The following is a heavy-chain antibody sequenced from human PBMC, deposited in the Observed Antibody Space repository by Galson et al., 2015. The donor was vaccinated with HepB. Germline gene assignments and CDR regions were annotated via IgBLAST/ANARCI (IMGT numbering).Heavy chain of an antibody. CDR3: ARGNIRVPGTEISGEIDY. D-gene: IGHD6-13*01. J-gene: IGHJ4*02. Sequence: LRLSCAASGFTFDDYTMHWVRQAPGKGLEWVSCISSSSTYIFYADSVKGRFTISRDTAKNSLYLQMNTLRAEDTAVYYCARGNIRVPGTEISGEIDYWGQGTLVTVSS. CDR1: GFTFDDYT. V-gene: IGHV3-21*01. CDR2: ISSSSTYI.